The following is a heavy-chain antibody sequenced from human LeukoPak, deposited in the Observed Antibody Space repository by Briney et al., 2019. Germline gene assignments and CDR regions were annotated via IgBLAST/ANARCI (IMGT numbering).Heavy chain of an antibody. V-gene: IGHV1-18*01. CDR3: ARDTGSNFFDP. CDR1: GYTFTTYG. J-gene: IGHJ5*02. CDR2: ISTYNAKT. D-gene: IGHD1-26*01. Sequence: APVKVSCKASGYTFTTYGIIWVRQAPGQGLEWMGWISTYNAKTKYAQNLQGRVAMTTDTSTSTVYMELRSLTSDDTAVYYCARDTGSNFFDPWGQGTLVTVAS.